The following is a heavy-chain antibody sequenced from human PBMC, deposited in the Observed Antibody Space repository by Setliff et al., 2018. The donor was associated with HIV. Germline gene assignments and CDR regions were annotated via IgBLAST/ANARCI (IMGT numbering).Heavy chain of an antibody. CDR3: ARSLSSGWSPDGFDI. CDR2: IYPGDSDT. Sequence: HGESLKISCKASGYIFSSHWIGWVRQMPGKGLEWMGIIYPGDSDTRYSPSLQGQVTTSADKSITTAYLQWSSLKASDTAMYYCARSLSSGWSPDGFDIWGQETMVTVSS. CDR1: GYIFSSHW. D-gene: IGHD6-19*01. J-gene: IGHJ3*02. V-gene: IGHV5-51*01.